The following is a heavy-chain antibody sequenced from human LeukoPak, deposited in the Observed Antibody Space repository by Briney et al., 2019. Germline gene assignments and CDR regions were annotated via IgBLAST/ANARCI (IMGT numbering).Heavy chain of an antibody. D-gene: IGHD3-9*01. CDR2: IYSDGST. CDR3: ARGRMRFFDWFADQFDY. V-gene: IGHV3-53*01. CDR1: GFIVSSNY. Sequence: GGSLRLSCAASGFIVSSNYVSWVRQAPGKGLEWVSVIYSDGSTYYADSVKGRFTISRDNAKNSLYLQMNSLRAEDTAVYYCARGRMRFFDWFADQFDYWGQGTLVTVSS. J-gene: IGHJ4*02.